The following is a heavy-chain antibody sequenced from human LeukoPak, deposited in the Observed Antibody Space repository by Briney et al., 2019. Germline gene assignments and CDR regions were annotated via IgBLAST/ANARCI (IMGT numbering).Heavy chain of an antibody. J-gene: IGHJ6*03. CDR3: ARNGLYCSGGSCYSSYYYYYMDV. CDR1: GYTFTGYY. Sequence: GASVKVSCKASGYTFTGYYMHWVRQAPGQGLEWMGWINPNSGGTNYAQKLQGRVTMTRDTSISTAYMELSRLRSDDTAVYYCARNGLYCSGGSCYSSYYYYYMDVWGKGTTVTVSS. V-gene: IGHV1-2*02. D-gene: IGHD2-15*01. CDR2: INPNSGGT.